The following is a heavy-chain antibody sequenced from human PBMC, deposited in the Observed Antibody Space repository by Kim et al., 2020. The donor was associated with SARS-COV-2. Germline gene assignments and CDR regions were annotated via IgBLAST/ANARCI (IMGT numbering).Heavy chain of an antibody. CDR2: IWYDGSNK. V-gene: IGHV3-33*06. CDR1: GFTFSSYA. Sequence: GGSLRLSCAASGFTFSSYAMHWVRQAPGKGLEWVAVIWYDGSNKYYADSVKGRFTISRDNSKNTLYLQMNSLRAEDTAVYYCAKGTGILYGDYPFDPWGQGTLVTVSS. D-gene: IGHD4-17*01. J-gene: IGHJ5*02. CDR3: AKGTGILYGDYPFDP.